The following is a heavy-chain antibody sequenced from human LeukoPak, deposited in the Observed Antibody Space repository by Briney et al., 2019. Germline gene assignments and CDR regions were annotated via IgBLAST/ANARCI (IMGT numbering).Heavy chain of an antibody. J-gene: IGHJ4*02. V-gene: IGHV4-30-4*01. D-gene: IGHD4-17*01. CDR2: IYYSGST. Sequence: PSQTLSLTCTVSGGSISSGDYYWSWIRQPPGKGLEWIGYIYYSGSTYYNPSLKSRVTISVDTSKNQFSLKLSSVTAADTAVYYCARVPYGDYALGYWGQGTLATVSS. CDR1: GGSISSGDYY. CDR3: ARVPYGDYALGY.